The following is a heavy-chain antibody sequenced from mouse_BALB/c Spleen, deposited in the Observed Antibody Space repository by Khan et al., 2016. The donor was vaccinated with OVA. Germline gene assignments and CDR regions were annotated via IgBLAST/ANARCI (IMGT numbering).Heavy chain of an antibody. CDR2: ISDGGSYT. Sequence: EVELVESGGGLVKPGGSLKLSCEASGFTFSDYYMYWVRQTPEKRLEWVATISDGGSYTYYPDIVKGRFTISSDEVKNNLYLRMSSLKSEDTAMYYCTRGYFSDPFAYWGQETLVTVSA. J-gene: IGHJ3*01. CDR1: GFTFSDYY. CDR3: TRGYFSDPFAY. V-gene: IGHV5-4*02. D-gene: IGHD2-13*01.